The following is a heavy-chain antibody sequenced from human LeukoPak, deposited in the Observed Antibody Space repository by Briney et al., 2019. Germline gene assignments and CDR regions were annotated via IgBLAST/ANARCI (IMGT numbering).Heavy chain of an antibody. D-gene: IGHD5-18*01. CDR1: GFTFSSYS. CDR2: ISGSGSTI. CDR3: ARVRSGYSHENYFDY. V-gene: IGHV3-48*04. Sequence: GGSLRLSCAVSGFTFSSYSMNWVRQAPGKGLEWVSYISGSGSTIYYADSVKGRFTISRDNAKDSLYLQMNSLRAEDTAVYYCARVRSGYSHENYFDYWGQGTLVTVSS. J-gene: IGHJ4*02.